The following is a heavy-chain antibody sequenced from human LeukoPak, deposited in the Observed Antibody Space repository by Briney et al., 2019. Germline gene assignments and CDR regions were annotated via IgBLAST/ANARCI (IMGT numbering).Heavy chain of an antibody. J-gene: IGHJ4*02. D-gene: IGHD7-27*01. Sequence: PGGSLRLSCAASGFTFSGYGMRWVRQAPGKGLGWVSFIRYDGSNHNYADSVKGRFTFYRDSFKNTPSLKMNILRPQHTARYYLAKYLAWGFDYWGQGTLVTVSS. CDR2: IRYDGSNH. CDR3: AKYLAWGFDY. V-gene: IGHV3-30*02. CDR1: GFTFSGYG.